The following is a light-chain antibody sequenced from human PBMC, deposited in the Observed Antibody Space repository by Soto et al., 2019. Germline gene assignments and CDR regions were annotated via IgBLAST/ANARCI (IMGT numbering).Light chain of an antibody. CDR3: QQLNSFPL. CDR1: QGIGSF. Sequence: DIQLTQSPSSLSASVGDRVTVTCRASQGIGSFVAWYQQKPGEGPKLLIYSASTLQSGVPSRFSGSGSGTEFTLTISSLRPEDFATYYCQQLNSFPLFGPGTKVDIK. J-gene: IGKJ3*01. CDR2: SAS. V-gene: IGKV1-9*01.